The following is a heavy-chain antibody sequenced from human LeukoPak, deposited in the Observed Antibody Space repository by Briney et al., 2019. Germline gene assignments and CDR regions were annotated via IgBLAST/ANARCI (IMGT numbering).Heavy chain of an antibody. J-gene: IGHJ4*02. CDR1: GYTFTTYY. CDR2: INPSGGST. Sequence: GASVKVSFKAAGYTFTTYYMHWVRQAPGQGLEWMGIINPSGGSTSYAQKFQGRVTMTRDTSTSTVYMELISLRSEDTAVYYCARALSSHTWIQHHWGQGALVTVSS. D-gene: IGHD5-18*01. CDR3: ARALSSHTWIQHH. V-gene: IGHV1-46*01.